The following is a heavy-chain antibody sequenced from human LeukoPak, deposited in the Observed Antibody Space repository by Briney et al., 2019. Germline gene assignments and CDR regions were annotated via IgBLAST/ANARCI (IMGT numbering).Heavy chain of an antibody. CDR3: ARKLGGTQCGGDCFFDH. V-gene: IGHV3-11*03. D-gene: IGHD2-21*02. CDR1: GGSISSYY. Sequence: LSLTCTVSGGSISSYYWSWFRLAPGKGLEWIGYISPTGSYTAYADSVRGRFTISRDNAKNLLSLQMSDLRTEDTAVYYCARKLGGTQCGGDCFFDHWGQGTRVAVSS. J-gene: IGHJ4*02. CDR2: ISPTGSYT.